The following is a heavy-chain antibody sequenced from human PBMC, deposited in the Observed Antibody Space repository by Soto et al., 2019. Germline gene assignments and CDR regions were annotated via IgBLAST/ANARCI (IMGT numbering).Heavy chain of an antibody. CDR1: GGSFSGYY. J-gene: IGHJ5*02. V-gene: IGHV4-34*01. Sequence: PSETLSLTCAVYGGSFSGYYWSWIRQPPGKGLEWIGEINHSGSTNYNPSLKSRVTISVDTSKNQFSLKLSSVTAADTAVYYCARGPGGTGVLDPWGQGTLVTVS. D-gene: IGHD1-26*01. CDR3: ARGPGGTGVLDP. CDR2: INHSGST.